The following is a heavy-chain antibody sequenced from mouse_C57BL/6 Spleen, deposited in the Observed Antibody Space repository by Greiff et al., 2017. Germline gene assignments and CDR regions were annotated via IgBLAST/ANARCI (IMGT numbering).Heavy chain of an antibody. Sequence: VQLQQSGPELVKPGASVKISCKASGYSFTGYYMNWVKQSPEKSLEWIGEINPSTGGTTYNQKFKAKATLTVDKSSSTAYMQLKSLTSEDSAVYYWAREGSNWGAMDYWGQGTSVTVSS. CDR3: AREGSNWGAMDY. CDR1: GYSFTGYY. D-gene: IGHD4-1*01. J-gene: IGHJ4*01. V-gene: IGHV1-42*01. CDR2: INPSTGGT.